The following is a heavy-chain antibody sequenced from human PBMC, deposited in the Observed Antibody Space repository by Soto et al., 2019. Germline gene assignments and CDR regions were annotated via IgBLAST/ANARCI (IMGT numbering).Heavy chain of an antibody. V-gene: IGHV1-24*01. D-gene: IGHD1-26*01. CDR2: FDPVDAET. CDR3: ATSQNRRGTCTFWSSDD. Sequence: QVQVVQSGAEVKKPGASVKVSCEMSGFTLTPLSMHWVRQAPGKGLEWMGGFDPVDAETTYARKFQGRLTMTEDTAAHTAYIQFSCLASDDTTVYFCATSQNRRGTCTFWSSDDWRRGTLVTVSS. J-gene: IGHJ2*01. CDR1: GFTLTPLS.